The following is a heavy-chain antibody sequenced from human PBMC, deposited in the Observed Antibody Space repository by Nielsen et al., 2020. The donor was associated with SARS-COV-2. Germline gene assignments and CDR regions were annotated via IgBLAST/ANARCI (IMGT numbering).Heavy chain of an antibody. Sequence: GESLKISCAASGFTFDDYGMSWVRQAPGKGLEWVSGINCNGGSTGYADSVKGRFTISRDNAKNSLYLQMNSLRAEDTALYHCARVASSIAALTMTRGIVFDIWGRGTIVTVSS. V-gene: IGHV3-20*01. CDR3: ARVASSIAALTMTRGIVFDI. CDR2: INCNGGST. J-gene: IGHJ3*02. D-gene: IGHD6-6*01. CDR1: GFTFDDYG.